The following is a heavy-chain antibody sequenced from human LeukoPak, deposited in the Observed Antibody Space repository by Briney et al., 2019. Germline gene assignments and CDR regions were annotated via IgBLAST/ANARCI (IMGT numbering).Heavy chain of an antibody. Sequence: SETLSLTCAVYGGSFSSYYWSWIRQPPGKGLEWIGEINHSGSTNYNPSLKSRVTISVDTSKNQFSLKLSSVTAADTAVYYCARDYWEPGAPQDYFDYWGQGTLVTVSS. CDR1: GGSFSSYY. CDR2: INHSGST. V-gene: IGHV4-34*01. D-gene: IGHD1-26*01. J-gene: IGHJ4*02. CDR3: ARDYWEPGAPQDYFDY.